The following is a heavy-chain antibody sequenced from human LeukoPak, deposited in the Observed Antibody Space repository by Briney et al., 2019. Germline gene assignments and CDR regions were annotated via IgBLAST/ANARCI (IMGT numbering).Heavy chain of an antibody. J-gene: IGHJ3*02. Sequence: ASVKVSYKASGYTFTGYYMHWVRQAPGQGLEWMGWINPNSGGTNYAQKFQGRVTMTRDTSISTAYMELSRLRSDDTAVYYCAVYDSSGYYYVSVYDAFDIWGQGTMVTVSS. D-gene: IGHD3-22*01. V-gene: IGHV1-2*02. CDR3: AVYDSSGYYYVSVYDAFDI. CDR1: GYTFTGYY. CDR2: INPNSGGT.